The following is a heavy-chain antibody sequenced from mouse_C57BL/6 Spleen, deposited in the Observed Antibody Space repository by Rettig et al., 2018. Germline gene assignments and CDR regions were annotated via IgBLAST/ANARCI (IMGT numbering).Heavy chain of an antibody. CDR3: ASHQLAYFDY. D-gene: IGHD4-1*02. CDR2: IRNKANGYTT. J-gene: IGHJ2*01. Sequence: MSWVRQPPGKALEWLGFIRNKANGYTTEYSASVKGRFTISRDNSQSILYLQMNALRAEDSATYYCASHQLAYFDYWGQGTTLTVSS. V-gene: IGHV7-3*01.